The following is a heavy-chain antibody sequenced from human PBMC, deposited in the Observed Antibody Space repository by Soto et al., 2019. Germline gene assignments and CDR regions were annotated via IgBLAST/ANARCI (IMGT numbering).Heavy chain of an antibody. CDR1: GFTFTSSA. D-gene: IGHD3-22*01. CDR3: AAGEHYYDSSGYYRFDY. J-gene: IGHJ4*02. V-gene: IGHV1-58*01. Sequence: AASVKVSCKASGFTFTSSAVQWVRQARGQRLEWIGWIVVGSGNTNYAQKFQERVTITRDMSTSTAYMELSSLRSEDTAVYYCAAGEHYYDSSGYYRFDYWGQGTLVTVSS. CDR2: IVVGSGNT.